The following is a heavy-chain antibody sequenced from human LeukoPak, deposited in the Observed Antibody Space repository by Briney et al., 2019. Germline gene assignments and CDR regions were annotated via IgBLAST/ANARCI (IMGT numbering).Heavy chain of an antibody. CDR3: VRDRGPNLHYYIDV. J-gene: IGHJ6*03. Sequence: SETLSLTCSVSGGSFNNDYWSWIRQTPGKGLEWIGYISNNGGTIYNPSLKTRVTISVDTSKNQFFLKLASVTAADTAVYFCVRDRGPNLHYYIDVWGKGTTVIVSS. CDR1: GGSFNNDY. CDR2: ISNNGGT. V-gene: IGHV4-59*01. D-gene: IGHD1-7*01.